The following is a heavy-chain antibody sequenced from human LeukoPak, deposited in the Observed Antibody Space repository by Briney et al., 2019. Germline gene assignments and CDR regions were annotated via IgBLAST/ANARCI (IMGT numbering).Heavy chain of an antibody. CDR2: TYYRGTT. CDR3: ARDWNRYAY. V-gene: IGHV4-39*07. J-gene: IGHJ4*02. Sequence: SDTLSLTCTVSGASISSTSYYWGWIRQPPGKGLEWIGSTYYRGTTYYNPSLKSRVTISVDTSKSQFSLKLSSVTAADTAVYYCARDWNRYAYWGQGTLVTVSS. D-gene: IGHD1-1*01. CDR1: GASISSTSYY.